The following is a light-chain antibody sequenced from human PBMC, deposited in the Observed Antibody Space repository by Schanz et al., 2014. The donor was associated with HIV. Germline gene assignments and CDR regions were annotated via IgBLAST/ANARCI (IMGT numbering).Light chain of an antibody. V-gene: IGLV2-14*02. CDR3: AAWDDSLKAWV. CDR1: SSDVGSYNL. J-gene: IGLJ3*02. Sequence: QSVLTQPASVSGSPGQSITISCTGTSSDVGSYNLVSWYQQHPGKAPKLMIYDVNKRPSGVPDRFSGSKSGTSASLAISGLQSEDEADYYCAAWDDSLKAWVFGGGTKLTVL. CDR2: DVN.